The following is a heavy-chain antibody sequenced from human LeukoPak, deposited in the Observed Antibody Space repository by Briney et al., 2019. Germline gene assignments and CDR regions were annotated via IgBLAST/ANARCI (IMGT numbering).Heavy chain of an antibody. D-gene: IGHD6-19*01. Sequence: GGSLRLXCAASGFTFSSYAMSWVRPAPGKGLVWVSRINSDGCSTSYADSVKGRFTISRDNAKNTLYLQMNSLRAEDTAVYYCARDLGGYSSGWTIDYWGQGTLVTVSS. V-gene: IGHV3-74*01. J-gene: IGHJ4*02. CDR2: INSDGCST. CDR3: ARDLGGYSSGWTIDY. CDR1: GFTFSSYA.